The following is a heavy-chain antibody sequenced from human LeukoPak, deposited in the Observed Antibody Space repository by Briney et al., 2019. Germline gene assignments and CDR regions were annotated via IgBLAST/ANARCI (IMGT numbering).Heavy chain of an antibody. CDR2: IYYSGST. V-gene: IGHV4-61*01. J-gene: IGHJ4*02. Sequence: SETLSLTCTVSGYSISSGYFWGWIRQPPGKGLEWIGYIYYSGSTNYNPSLKSRVTISVDTSKNQFSLKLSSVTAADTAVYYCARAGAIYDYVWGSSLDYFDYWGQGTLVTVSS. D-gene: IGHD3-16*01. CDR1: GYSISSGYF. CDR3: ARAGAIYDYVWGSSLDYFDY.